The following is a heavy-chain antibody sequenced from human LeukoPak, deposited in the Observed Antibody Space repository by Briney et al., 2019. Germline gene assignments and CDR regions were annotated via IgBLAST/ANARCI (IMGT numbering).Heavy chain of an antibody. J-gene: IGHJ4*02. D-gene: IGHD4-17*01. CDR1: GYTFTGYY. CDR2: INPNSGGT. V-gene: IGHV1-2*06. CDR3: ARFSRYGDYFNY. Sequence: ASVKVSCKASGYTFTGYYMHWVRQAPGQGLEWMGRINPNSGGTNYAQKFQGRVTMTRDTSISTAYMELRSLRSDDTAVYYCARFSRYGDYFNYWGQGTLVTVSS.